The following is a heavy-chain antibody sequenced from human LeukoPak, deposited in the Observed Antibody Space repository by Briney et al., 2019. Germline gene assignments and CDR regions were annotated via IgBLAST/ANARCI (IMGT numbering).Heavy chain of an antibody. Sequence: PGGSLRLSCAASGFTVSNNYMSWVRQAPGKGLEWVSFLYNTGTTKYADSVKGRLTISRDNPKNTLYLQMNSLRAEDTAVYYCARRSSTSNSYYYYYYMDVWGKGTTVTVSS. J-gene: IGHJ6*03. CDR2: LYNTGTT. CDR1: GFTVSNNY. V-gene: IGHV3-53*01. D-gene: IGHD2-2*01. CDR3: ARRSSTSNSYYYYYYMDV.